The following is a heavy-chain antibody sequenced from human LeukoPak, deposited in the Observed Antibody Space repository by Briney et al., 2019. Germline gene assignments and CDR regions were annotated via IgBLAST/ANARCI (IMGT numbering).Heavy chain of an antibody. CDR2: LNAGNGNT. CDR1: GYTFTSYA. J-gene: IGHJ4*02. V-gene: IGHV1-3*01. CDR3: ARAGKASVVTAPDFDY. D-gene: IGHD2-21*02. Sequence: ASVKVSCKASGYTFTSYAKHWVRQAPGQRLEWMGWLNAGNGNTKYSQKFQGRVTITRDTSASTAYMELSSLRSEDTAVYYCARAGKASVVTAPDFDYWGQGTLVTVSS.